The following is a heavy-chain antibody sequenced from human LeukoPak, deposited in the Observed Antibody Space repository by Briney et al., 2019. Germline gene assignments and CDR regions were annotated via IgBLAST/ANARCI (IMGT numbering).Heavy chain of an antibody. CDR3: ARVRKIAAASFDP. CDR2: IYYSGST. D-gene: IGHD6-13*01. V-gene: IGHV4-39*01. J-gene: IGHJ5*02. CDR1: GGSISSSSYY. Sequence: PSETLSLTCTVSGGSISSSSYYWGWIRQPPGKGLEWIGSIYYSGSTYYNPSLKSRVTISVDTSKNQFPLKLSSVTAADTAVYYCARVRKIAAASFDPWGQGTLVTVSS.